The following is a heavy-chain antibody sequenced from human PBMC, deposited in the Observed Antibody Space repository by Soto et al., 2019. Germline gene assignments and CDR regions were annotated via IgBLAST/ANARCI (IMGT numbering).Heavy chain of an antibody. CDR2: MSFDGTR. J-gene: IGHJ3*02. Sequence: QVQLVESGGGVVQPGTSLTLSCAASGFTFSNYAMHWVRQAPGKGLEWVAAMSFDGTRYYADSVKVRSTISRDSARNTVFLQTSGLRVDDTALYYCTRGRPLPSMNTGDEPLDIWGQGTMVTVSS. CDR1: GFTFSNYA. V-gene: IGHV3-30*03. D-gene: IGHD3-16*01. CDR3: TRGRPLPSMNTGDEPLDI.